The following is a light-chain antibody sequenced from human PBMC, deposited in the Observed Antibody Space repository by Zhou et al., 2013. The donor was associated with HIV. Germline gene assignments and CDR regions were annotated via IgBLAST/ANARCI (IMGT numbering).Light chain of an antibody. CDR2: GAS. J-gene: IGKJ3*01. V-gene: IGKV3-20*01. CDR3: QFHGGSVT. CDR1: QSVSSSY. Sequence: IVMTQSPGTLSLSPGERATLSCRASQSVSSSYLAWYQQKPGQSPRLVIYGASNRATGIPGRFSGSGSGTDFTLTISKVEPEDFAVYYCQFHGGSVTFGPGTKLDFK.